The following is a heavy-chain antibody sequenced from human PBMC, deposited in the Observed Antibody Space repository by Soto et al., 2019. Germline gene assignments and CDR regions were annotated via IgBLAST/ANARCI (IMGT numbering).Heavy chain of an antibody. CDR3: ARGNIAAGWYYTDY. CDR2: ISSSSYI. V-gene: IGHV3-21*01. D-gene: IGHD6-6*01. CDR1: GFTFSSYS. Sequence: GGSLRLSCAASGFTFSSYSMNWVRQAPGKGLEWVSSISSSSYIYYADSVKGRSTISRDNAKNSLYLQMNSLRAEDTAVYYCARGNIAAGWYYTDYWGQGTLVTVSS. J-gene: IGHJ4*02.